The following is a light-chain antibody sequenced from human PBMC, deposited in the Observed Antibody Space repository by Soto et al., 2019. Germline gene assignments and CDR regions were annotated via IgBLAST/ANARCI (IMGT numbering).Light chain of an antibody. CDR2: GAS. CDR1: QSVSSNN. J-gene: IGKJ3*01. CDR3: QQYGRFPFT. V-gene: IGKV3-20*01. Sequence: EIVLTQSPGTLSLSPGERATLSCRASQSVSSNNLAWYQQRPGQAPRVVIYGASTRATGIPERFSGSGSGTDLPLPISKLEPEDFAVYYCQQYGRFPFTFGPGTKVDIK.